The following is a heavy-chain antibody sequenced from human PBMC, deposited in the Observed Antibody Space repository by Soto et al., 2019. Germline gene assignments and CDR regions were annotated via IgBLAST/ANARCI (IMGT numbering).Heavy chain of an antibody. Sequence: QVHLVESGGGVVQPGGSLRLSCAASGFTINRNDMYWVRQAPGKGLEWVAVMSFDGNHQHYADSVKGRFTISRDNSKNTLSLEMNSLRRDDTAVYYCASCERFPRVGVDYYALDVGGQGTTVIVSS. J-gene: IGHJ6*02. V-gene: IGHV3-30*03. CDR2: MSFDGNHQ. CDR3: ASCERFPRVGVDYYALDV. D-gene: IGHD3-3*01. CDR1: GFTINRND.